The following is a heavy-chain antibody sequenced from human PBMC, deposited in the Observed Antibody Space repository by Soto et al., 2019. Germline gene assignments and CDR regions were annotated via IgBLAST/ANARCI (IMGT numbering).Heavy chain of an antibody. Sequence: SVKVSCKASGFTFTSSAVQWVRQARGQRLEWIGWIVVGSGNTNYAQKFQERVTITRDMSTSTAYMELSSLRSEDTAVYYCAADRGSSWATIYYYYGMDVWGQGTTVTVSS. CDR3: AADRGSSWATIYYYYGMDV. V-gene: IGHV1-58*01. J-gene: IGHJ6*02. CDR2: IVVGSGNT. D-gene: IGHD6-13*01. CDR1: GFTFTSSA.